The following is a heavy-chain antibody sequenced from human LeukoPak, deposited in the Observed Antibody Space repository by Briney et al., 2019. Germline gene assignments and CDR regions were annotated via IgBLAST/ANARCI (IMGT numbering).Heavy chain of an antibody. CDR2: ISGSGGST. D-gene: IGHD3-22*01. Sequence: GGSLRLSCAASGFTFSSYAMSWVRQAPGKGLEWVSAISGSGGSTYYADSVKGRFTISRDNSKNTLYLQMNSLRAEDTAVYYCAREGYYYDSSGYRRVGAFDIWGQGTMATVSS. CDR1: GFTFSSYA. V-gene: IGHV3-23*01. J-gene: IGHJ3*02. CDR3: AREGYYYDSSGYRRVGAFDI.